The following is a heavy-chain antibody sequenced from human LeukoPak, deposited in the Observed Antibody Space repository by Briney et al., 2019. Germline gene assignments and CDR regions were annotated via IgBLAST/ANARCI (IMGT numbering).Heavy chain of an antibody. J-gene: IGHJ4*02. V-gene: IGHV3-23*01. Sequence: GGSLRLSCAASGFTFSSSAMSWVRQAPGGGLEWVSAISGSGGRTFYAESVTGRFTISRKNSRNTLYLQMNSVRGQGSAVNYCARQRGYCSSGSCYVDYWGQGTLVTVSA. D-gene: IGHD2-15*01. CDR3: ARQRGYCSSGSCYVDY. CDR1: GFTFSSSA. CDR2: ISGSGGRT.